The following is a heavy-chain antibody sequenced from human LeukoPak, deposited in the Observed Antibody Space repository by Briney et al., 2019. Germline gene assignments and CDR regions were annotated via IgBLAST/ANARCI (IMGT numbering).Heavy chain of an antibody. CDR2: IIPILGIA. D-gene: IGHD3-9*01. Sequence: SVKVSCKASGGTFSSYAISWVRQAPGQGLEWMGRIIPILGIANYAQKFQGRVTITADKSTSTAYMELSSLRSEDTAVYYCARIERITISRYYYGMDVWGQGTTATVSS. V-gene: IGHV1-69*04. CDR1: GGTFSSYA. J-gene: IGHJ6*02. CDR3: ARIERITISRYYYGMDV.